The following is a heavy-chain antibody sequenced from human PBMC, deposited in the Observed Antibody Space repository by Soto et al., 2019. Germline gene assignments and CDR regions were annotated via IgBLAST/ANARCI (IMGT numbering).Heavy chain of an antibody. CDR1: GFTFSSYS. J-gene: IGHJ4*02. CDR2: LSSISTI. D-gene: IGHD1-20*01. V-gene: IGHV3-48*02. Sequence: EVQLEESGGGLVQPGGSLRLSCAASGFTFSSYSMNWVRQAPGKGLEWVSYLSSISTIYYADSVKGRFTISRDNAKNSLYLQMNSLRDEDTAVYYCARGHNWSLDYWGQRTLVTVSS. CDR3: ARGHNWSLDY.